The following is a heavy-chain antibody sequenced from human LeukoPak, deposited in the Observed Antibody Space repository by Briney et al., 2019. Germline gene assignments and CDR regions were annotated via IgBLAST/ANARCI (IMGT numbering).Heavy chain of an antibody. Sequence: ASVKVSCKASGGTFSSYAISWVRQAPGQGLEWMGGIIPIFGTANYAQKFQGRVTITTDESTSTAYMELSSLRSEDTAAYYCARDPYSRGPYYYYYMDVWGKGTTVTVSS. J-gene: IGHJ6*03. CDR1: GGTFSSYA. CDR3: ARDPYSRGPYYYYYMDV. D-gene: IGHD2-21*01. V-gene: IGHV1-69*05. CDR2: IIPIFGTA.